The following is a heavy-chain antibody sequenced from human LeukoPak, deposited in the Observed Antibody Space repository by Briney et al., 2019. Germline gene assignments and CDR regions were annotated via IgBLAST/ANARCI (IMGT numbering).Heavy chain of an antibody. CDR2: IKKDGSEK. CDR3: GRGKSFGELLHFDY. Sequence: PGGSLRLSCAASGFTFSSYWMNWVRQAPGKGLEWVANIKKDGSEKYYVDSVKGRFTISRDNTKNSLYLQMSSLRAEDTAVYYCGRGKSFGELLHFDYWGQGTLVTVSS. J-gene: IGHJ4*02. D-gene: IGHD3-10*01. V-gene: IGHV3-7*03. CDR1: GFTFSSYW.